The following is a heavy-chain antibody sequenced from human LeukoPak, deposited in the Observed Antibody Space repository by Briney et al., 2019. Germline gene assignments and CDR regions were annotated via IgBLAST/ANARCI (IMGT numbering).Heavy chain of an antibody. Sequence: SETLSLTCTVSGGSISSGGYYWSWLRQPPGKELEWIGDISYSGGTIYKDSLKGRVTISVDTSKNQFSLKVNSVTAADTAVYYCARQKLYFAPPMGFDYWGQGSLVTVSS. J-gene: IGHJ4*02. CDR1: GGSISSGGYY. CDR2: ISYSGGT. V-gene: IGHV4-61*08. CDR3: ARQKLYFAPPMGFDY. D-gene: IGHD3-9*01.